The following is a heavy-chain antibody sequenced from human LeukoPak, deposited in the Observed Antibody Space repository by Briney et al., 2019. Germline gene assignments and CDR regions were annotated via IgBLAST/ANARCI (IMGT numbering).Heavy chain of an antibody. D-gene: IGHD3-10*01. Sequence: SQTLSLTCTVSGGSISSGDYYWSWIRQPPGKGLKWIGYIYYSGSTYYNPSLKSRVTISVDTSKNQFSLKLSSVTAADTAVYYCARSYYYGSGSYNYYYYYGMDVWGQGTAVTVSS. CDR3: ARSYYYGSGSYNYYYYYGMDV. V-gene: IGHV4-30-4*01. CDR1: GGSISSGDYY. J-gene: IGHJ6*02. CDR2: IYYSGST.